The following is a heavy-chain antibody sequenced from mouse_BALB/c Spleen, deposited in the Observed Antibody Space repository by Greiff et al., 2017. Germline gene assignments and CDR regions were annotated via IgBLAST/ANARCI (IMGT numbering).Heavy chain of an antibody. D-gene: IGHD2-5*01. CDR3: ACGSNYACFAY. CDR1: GYTFTDYY. V-gene: IGHV1-18*01. J-gene: IGHJ3*01. CDR2: INPNNGGT. Sequence: VQLKQSGPELVKPGASVKIPCKASGYTFTDYYMDWVKQSHGKSLEWIGDINPNNGGTIYNQKFKGKGTLTVDKSSSTAYMELRSLTSEDTAVYYYACGSNYACFAYWGQGTLVTVSA.